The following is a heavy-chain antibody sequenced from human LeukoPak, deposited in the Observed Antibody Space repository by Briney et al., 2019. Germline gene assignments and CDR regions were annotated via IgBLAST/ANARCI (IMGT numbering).Heavy chain of an antibody. V-gene: IGHV1-46*01. CDR2: INPSGGST. Sequence: GASVKVSCKASGYTFTFYDIQWVRQAAGQGLEWMGIINPSGGSTSYAQKFQGRVTMTRDMSTSTVYMELSSLRSEDTAVYYCARDEDNAFDIWGQGTMVTVSS. J-gene: IGHJ3*02. CDR3: ARDEDNAFDI. CDR1: GYTFTFYD.